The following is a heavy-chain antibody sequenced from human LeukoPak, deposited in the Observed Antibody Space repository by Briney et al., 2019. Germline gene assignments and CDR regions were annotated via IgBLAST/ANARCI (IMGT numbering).Heavy chain of an antibody. Sequence: GGSLRLSCAASGFTFNSYWTSWVRQAPGKGLEWVANIKQDGSEKYYVDSVKGRFTISRDNAKNSLYLQMNSLRAEDTAVYYCTPVPIFGVVITNWGQGTLVTVSS. CDR3: TPVPIFGVVITN. CDR2: IKQDGSEK. J-gene: IGHJ4*02. V-gene: IGHV3-7*01. D-gene: IGHD3-3*01. CDR1: GFTFNSYW.